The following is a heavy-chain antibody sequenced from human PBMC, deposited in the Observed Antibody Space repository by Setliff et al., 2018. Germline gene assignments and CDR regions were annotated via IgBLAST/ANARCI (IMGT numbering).Heavy chain of an antibody. V-gene: IGHV1-46*01. J-gene: IGHJ4*02. D-gene: IGHD2-15*01. Sequence: ASVKVSCKASGYSFTNHYIHWVRQAPGQGLEWVGIINPSGGSTSYAQKFQGRVTMTRDTSTSTVYMELSSLRSEDTAVYYCARGPEYCSGGSCYPALNFDYWGQGTLVTVSS. CDR1: GYSFTNHY. CDR2: INPSGGST. CDR3: ARGPEYCSGGSCYPALNFDY.